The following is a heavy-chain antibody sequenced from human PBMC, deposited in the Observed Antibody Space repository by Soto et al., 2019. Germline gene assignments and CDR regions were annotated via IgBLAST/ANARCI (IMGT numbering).Heavy chain of an antibody. Sequence: VQLVESGGGLVKPGGSLRLSCAASGFSFSDYYMSWVRQAPGKGLEWIAYISTSGSTISHAASVKGPFTISRDNAKSSLYLQMNSLTADDPAMYYCAKDTGGGGLSLENWGQGTLVIVST. CDR2: ISTSGSTI. CDR3: AKDTGGGGLSLEN. D-gene: IGHD3-16*01. J-gene: IGHJ4*02. V-gene: IGHV3-11*01. CDR1: GFSFSDYY.